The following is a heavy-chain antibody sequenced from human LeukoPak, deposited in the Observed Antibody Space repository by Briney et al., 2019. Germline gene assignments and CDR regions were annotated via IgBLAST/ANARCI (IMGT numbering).Heavy chain of an antibody. Sequence: GGSLRLSCAASGFTVSSLAMHWVRQAPGKGLEWVSSSGTRSGTKYYADSVKGRFTISRDSAMNSVSLQINSLRAEDTAVYYCARDGGLNTNFDYWGQGTLVTVSS. D-gene: IGHD2-15*01. CDR3: ARDGGLNTNFDY. CDR1: GFTVSSLA. CDR2: SGTRSGTK. V-gene: IGHV3-21*01. J-gene: IGHJ4*02.